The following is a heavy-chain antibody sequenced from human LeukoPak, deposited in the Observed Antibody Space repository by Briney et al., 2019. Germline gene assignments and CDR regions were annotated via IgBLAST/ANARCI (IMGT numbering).Heavy chain of an antibody. Sequence: GGSLRLSCAASGFTFSSYWMHWVRQAPGKGLVWVSRINGDGSRIRYADSVKGRFTISRDNAKNTLYLQMNSLRAEDTAVYYCARGLDWFDPWGQGTLVTVSS. J-gene: IGHJ5*02. CDR2: INGDGSRI. V-gene: IGHV3-74*01. CDR3: ARGLDWFDP. CDR1: GFTFSSYW.